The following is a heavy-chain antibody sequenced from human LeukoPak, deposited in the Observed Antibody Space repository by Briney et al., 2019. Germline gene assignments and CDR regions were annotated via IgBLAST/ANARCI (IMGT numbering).Heavy chain of an antibody. CDR3: ARVAGFGEFSKPYYYYYYMDV. CDR1: GFTFSSYS. V-gene: IGHV3-21*01. J-gene: IGHJ6*03. Sequence: GGSPRLSCAASGFTFSSYSMNWVRQAPGKGLEWVSSISSSSSYIYYADSVKGRFTISRDNAKNSLYLQMNSLRAEDTAVYYCARVAGFGEFSKPYYYYYYMDVWGKGTTVTISS. CDR2: ISSSSSYI. D-gene: IGHD3-10*01.